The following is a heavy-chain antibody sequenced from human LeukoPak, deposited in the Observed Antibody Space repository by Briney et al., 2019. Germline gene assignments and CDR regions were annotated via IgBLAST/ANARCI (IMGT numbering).Heavy chain of an antibody. J-gene: IGHJ6*03. CDR1: GGTFSSYA. D-gene: IGHD3-22*01. CDR2: IIPIFGTA. V-gene: IGHV1-69*13. CDR3: AKDGDYYDSSGYYYVVYMDV. Sequence: SVKVSCKASGGTFSSYAISWVRQAPGQGLEWMGGIIPIFGTANYAQKFQGRVTITADESTSTAYMELSSLRSEDTAVYYCAKDGDYYDSSGYYYVVYMDVWGKGTTVTVSS.